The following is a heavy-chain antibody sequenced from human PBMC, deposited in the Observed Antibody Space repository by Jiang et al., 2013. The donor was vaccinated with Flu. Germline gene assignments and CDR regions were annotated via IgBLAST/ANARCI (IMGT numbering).Heavy chain of an antibody. CDR2: IHPTDSYT. V-gene: IGHV5-10-1*01. J-gene: IGHJ4*02. Sequence: GAEVKKPGESLKISCKGAGYSFSTSWIGWVRQMPGKGLEWMGRIHPTDSYTHYSPSFQGHVTISGDKSISTAYLQWSSLKASDSGMYFCARHRPKIAVAGNFDYWGQGSLVTVSS. CDR1: GYSFSTSW. CDR3: ARHRPKIAVAGNFDY. D-gene: IGHD6-19*01.